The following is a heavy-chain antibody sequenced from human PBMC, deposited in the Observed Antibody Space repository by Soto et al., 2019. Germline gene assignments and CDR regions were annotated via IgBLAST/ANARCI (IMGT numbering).Heavy chain of an antibody. CDR2: INPISGAT. Sequence: QVQLVQSGAEVKKPGASVKVSCKASGYTFTGYYIHWVRQAPGHGLEWMGWINPISGATNYAQKFQGRVTMTRDTSINTAYMELTTLTSDDTAFYYCARGVSAGVDYWGQGTLVTVSS. CDR1: GYTFTGYY. CDR3: ARGVSAGVDY. D-gene: IGHD1-26*01. J-gene: IGHJ4*02. V-gene: IGHV1-2*02.